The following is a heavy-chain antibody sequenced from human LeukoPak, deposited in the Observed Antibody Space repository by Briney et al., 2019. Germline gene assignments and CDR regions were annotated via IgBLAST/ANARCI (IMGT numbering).Heavy chain of an antibody. CDR3: ARDFDYDFWSGYSVTPSMGYFDY. V-gene: IGHV3-48*01. CDR2: ISGSSSTI. Sequence: PGGSLRLSCAASGFTFSSYAMSWVRQAPGKGLEWVSAISGSSSTIYYADSVKGRFTISRDNAKNSLYLQMNSLRAEDTAVYYCARDFDYDFWSGYSVTPSMGYFDYWGQGALVTVSS. D-gene: IGHD3-3*01. J-gene: IGHJ4*02. CDR1: GFTFSSYA.